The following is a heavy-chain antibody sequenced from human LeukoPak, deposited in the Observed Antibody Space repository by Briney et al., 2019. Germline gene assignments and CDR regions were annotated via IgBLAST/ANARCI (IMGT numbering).Heavy chain of an antibody. Sequence: SETLSLTCTVSGGSISTSNYYWGWIRQPPGKGLEWIGNIFYSGSTYYSPSLKSRVTISLDTSNNQFSLRLTSVTAADTAVYYCARFGGSYPFYFDYWGQGTLVTVSS. CDR3: ARFGGSYPFYFDY. CDR1: GGSISTSNYY. D-gene: IGHD1-26*01. V-gene: IGHV4-39*07. CDR2: IFYSGST. J-gene: IGHJ4*02.